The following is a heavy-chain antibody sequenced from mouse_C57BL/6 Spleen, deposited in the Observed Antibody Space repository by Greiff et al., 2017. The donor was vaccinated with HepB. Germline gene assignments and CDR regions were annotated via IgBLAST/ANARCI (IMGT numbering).Heavy chain of an antibody. J-gene: IGHJ4*01. Sequence: EVHLVESGGDLVKPGGSLKLSCAASGFTFSSYGMSWVRQTPDKRLEWVATISSGGSYTYYPDSVKGRFTISRDNAKNTLYLQMSSLKSEDTAMYYCARRLRDTYAMDYWGQGTSVTVSS. CDR2: ISSGGSYT. V-gene: IGHV5-6*01. CDR1: GFTFSSYG. CDR3: ARRLRDTYAMDY.